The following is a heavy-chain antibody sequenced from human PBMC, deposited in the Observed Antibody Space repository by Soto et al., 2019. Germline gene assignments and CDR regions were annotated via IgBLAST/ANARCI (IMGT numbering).Heavy chain of an antibody. Sequence: ASVKVSCKASGYTFTGYYMHWVRQAPGQGLEWMGWISAYNGNTNYAQKLQGRVTMTTDTSTSTAYMELRSLRSDDTAVYYCARSRASGSYETIGWFDPWGQGTLVTVSS. D-gene: IGHD1-26*01. J-gene: IGHJ5*02. CDR3: ARSRASGSYETIGWFDP. CDR2: ISAYNGNT. CDR1: GYTFTGYY. V-gene: IGHV1-18*04.